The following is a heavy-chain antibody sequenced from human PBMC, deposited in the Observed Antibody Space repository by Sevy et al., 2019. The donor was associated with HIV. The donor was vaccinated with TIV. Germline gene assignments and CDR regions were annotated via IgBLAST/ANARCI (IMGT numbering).Heavy chain of an antibody. Sequence: ASVKVSCKTSGGTFDTYSITWLRQAPGQGLEWMGGITPFFRTANYAQKFQGRVTITADESTGTAYMELSSLRSEDSAVSYCARDRDITFGGGDAFDIRGQGTMVTVSS. CDR2: ITPFFRTA. D-gene: IGHD3-16*01. CDR3: ARDRDITFGGGDAFDI. V-gene: IGHV1-69*13. J-gene: IGHJ3*02. CDR1: GGTFDTYS.